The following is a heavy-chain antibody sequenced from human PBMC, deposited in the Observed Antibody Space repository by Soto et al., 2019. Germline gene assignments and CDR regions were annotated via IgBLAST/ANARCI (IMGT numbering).Heavy chain of an antibody. V-gene: IGHV1-69*13. CDR2: IIPIFGTA. CDR3: ARDPGSSGWFDP. CDR1: GGTFSSYA. Sequence: SVKVSCKASGGTFSSYAISWVRQAPGQGLEWMGGIIPIFGTANYAQKFQGRVTITADESTSTAYMELSSLRSEDTAVYYCARDPGSSGWFDPWGQGTLVTVSS. J-gene: IGHJ5*02. D-gene: IGHD6-6*01.